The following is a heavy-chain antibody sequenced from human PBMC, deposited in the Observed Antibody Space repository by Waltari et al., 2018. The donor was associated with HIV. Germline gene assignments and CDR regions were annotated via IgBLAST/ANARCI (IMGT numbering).Heavy chain of an antibody. V-gene: IGHV4-59*01. CDR1: GGSISSYY. CDR3: ARDPGYSSSWFGGMDV. D-gene: IGHD6-13*01. J-gene: IGHJ6*02. Sequence: QVQLQESGPGLVKPSETLSLTCTVSGGSISSYYWSWIRQPPGKGLEWIGYIYYSGSTNYNPSLKSRVTISVDTSKNQFSLKLSSVTAADTAVYYCARDPGYSSSWFGGMDVWGQGTTVTASS. CDR2: IYYSGST.